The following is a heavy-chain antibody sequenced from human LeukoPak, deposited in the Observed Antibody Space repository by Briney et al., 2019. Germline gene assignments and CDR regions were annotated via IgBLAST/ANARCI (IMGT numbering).Heavy chain of an antibody. CDR2: ISWNSGSI. V-gene: IGHV3-9*01. CDR3: AKDISVGSSYQGWYFDL. Sequence: GRSLRLSCAASGFTFDDYAMHWVRQAPGKGLEWVSGISWNSGSIGYADSVEGRFTISRDNAKNSLYLQMNSLRTDDTALYYCAKDISVGSSYQGWYFDLWGRGTLVTVSS. D-gene: IGHD3-3*01. J-gene: IGHJ2*01. CDR1: GFTFDDYA.